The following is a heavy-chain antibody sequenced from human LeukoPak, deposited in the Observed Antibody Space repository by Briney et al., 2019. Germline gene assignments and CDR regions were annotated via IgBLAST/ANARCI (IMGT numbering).Heavy chain of an antibody. CDR1: GGSFSGYY. J-gene: IGHJ4*02. D-gene: IGHD3-22*01. Sequence: SETLSLTCAVYGGSFSGYYWSWIRQPPGKGLEWIGEINHSGSTNYNPSLKSRVTISVDTSKNQFSLKLSSVTAADTAVYYCARDRNYYDSSGYYFDYWGQGTLVTVSS. CDR2: INHSGST. CDR3: ARDRNYYDSSGYYFDY. V-gene: IGHV4-34*01.